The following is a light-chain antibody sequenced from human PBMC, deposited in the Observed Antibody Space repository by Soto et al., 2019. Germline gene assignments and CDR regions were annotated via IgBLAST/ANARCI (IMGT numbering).Light chain of an antibody. CDR1: SSNIGSNY. Sequence: QLVLTQPPSASGTPGQRATISCSGSSSNIGSNYVYWYQQLPGTAPKLLIYRNNQRPSGVPDRFSGSKSGTSASLAISGLRFEDEADYYCAAWDDSLSGGVFGGGTKVTVL. CDR2: RNN. J-gene: IGLJ2*01. V-gene: IGLV1-47*01. CDR3: AAWDDSLSGGV.